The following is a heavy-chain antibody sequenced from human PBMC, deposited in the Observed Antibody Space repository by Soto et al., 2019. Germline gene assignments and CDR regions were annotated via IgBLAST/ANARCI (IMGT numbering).Heavy chain of an antibody. CDR2: IYHSGTT. J-gene: IGHJ4*02. Sequence: SETLSLTCGVSGYSLTSGYHWGWIRQPPGKGPEWIGTIYHSGTTYYNPSLMSRVTMSVDTSKNQFSLKVTSATAADTAVYFCVRVYGRSSCFFDSWGQGTLVTVSS. CDR1: GYSLTSGYH. V-gene: IGHV4-38-2*01. D-gene: IGHD6-6*01. CDR3: VRVYGRSSCFFDS.